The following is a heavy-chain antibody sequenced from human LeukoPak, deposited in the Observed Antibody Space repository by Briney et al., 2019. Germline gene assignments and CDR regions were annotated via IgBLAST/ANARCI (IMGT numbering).Heavy chain of an antibody. CDR1: GDTLNSYA. J-gene: IGHJ4*02. D-gene: IGHD3-22*01. Sequence: GASVKVSCKASGDTLNSYAISWLQQAPGQGLEWMGRVIPTFDMTNYAQRFQARVTITADKSTSTAYMELRSLRSEDTAVYYCARSEIDYFDSSGYYYIFDYWGQETLVTVSS. CDR2: VIPTFDMT. CDR3: ARSEIDYFDSSGYYYIFDY. V-gene: IGHV1-69*04.